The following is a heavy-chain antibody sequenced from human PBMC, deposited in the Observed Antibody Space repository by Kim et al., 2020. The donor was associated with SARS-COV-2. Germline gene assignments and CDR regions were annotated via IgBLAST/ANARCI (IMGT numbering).Heavy chain of an antibody. J-gene: IGHJ6*02. D-gene: IGHD6-6*01. Sequence: SETLSLTCTVSGGSISSYYWSWIRQPPGKGLEWIGYIYYSGSTNYNPSLKSRVTISVDTSKNQFSLKLSSVTAADTAVYYCASSSQPYYYYYYGMDVWGQGTTVTVSS. CDR1: GGSISSYY. CDR2: IYYSGST. V-gene: IGHV4-59*01. CDR3: ASSSQPYYYYYYGMDV.